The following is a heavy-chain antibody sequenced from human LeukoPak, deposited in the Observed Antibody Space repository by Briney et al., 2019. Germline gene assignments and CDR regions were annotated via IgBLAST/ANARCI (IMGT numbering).Heavy chain of an antibody. CDR2: SNTDGSST. CDR3: AREQQLVRGDYFDY. V-gene: IGHV3-74*01. CDR1: GFTFRNYR. J-gene: IGHJ4*02. D-gene: IGHD6-13*01. Sequence: GGSLRLSCAASGFTFRNYRMHWVRQAPGKGLVWVSRSNTDGSSTNYADSVKGRFTISRDNAKNTLYLQMNSLRAEDTAVYYCAREQQLVRGDYFDYWGQGTLVTVSS.